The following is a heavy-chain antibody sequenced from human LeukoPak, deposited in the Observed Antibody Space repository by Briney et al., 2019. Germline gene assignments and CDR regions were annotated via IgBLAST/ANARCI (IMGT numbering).Heavy chain of an antibody. J-gene: IGHJ4*02. Sequence: PPETLSLTCNVSGGSINNYYWSWIRQPPGKGLEYIGEINDNGRTIYNPSLESRVTISVDTSKNQFSLKLSSVTAADTAVYYCARETGYSGSYYRRYGGQRRGFDYWGQGTLVTVSS. D-gene: IGHD1-26*01. CDR3: ARETGYSGSYYRRYGGQRRGFDY. V-gene: IGHV4-34*01. CDR2: INDNGRT. CDR1: GGSINNYY.